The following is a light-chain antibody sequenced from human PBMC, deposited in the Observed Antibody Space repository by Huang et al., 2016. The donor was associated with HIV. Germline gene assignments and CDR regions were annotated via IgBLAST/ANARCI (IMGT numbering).Light chain of an antibody. Sequence: DVVMTQSPDSLVVSLGERATINCKSTQSLFLGSDNRNYLAWYQQKPGQPPKLLVYWASIRESAVPDRFSGSGSGADFTLTISNLQAEDVAVYYCQQYYSTPHTFGQGTKVEIK. V-gene: IGKV4-1*01. CDR2: WAS. J-gene: IGKJ1*01. CDR3: QQYYSTPHT. CDR1: QSLFLGSDNRNY.